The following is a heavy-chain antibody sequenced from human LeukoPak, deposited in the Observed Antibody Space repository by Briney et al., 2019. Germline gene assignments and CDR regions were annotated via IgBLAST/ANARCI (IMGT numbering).Heavy chain of an antibody. CDR2: ISSSSTI. CDR1: GFTFSSYS. Sequence: GGSLRLSCAASGFTFSSYSMNWVCQAPGKGLEWVSYISSSSTIYYADPVKGRFTISRDNAKNSLHLQMNSLRDEDTAVYYCARGIAVAGTSEYYFEYWGQGTLVTVSS. CDR3: ARGIAVAGTSEYYFEY. V-gene: IGHV3-48*02. D-gene: IGHD6-19*01. J-gene: IGHJ4*02.